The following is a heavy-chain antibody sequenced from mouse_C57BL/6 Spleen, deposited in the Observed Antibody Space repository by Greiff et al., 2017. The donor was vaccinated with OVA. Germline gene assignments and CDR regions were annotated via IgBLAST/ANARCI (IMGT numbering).Heavy chain of an antibody. CDR3: TTGSSIFAMDY. V-gene: IGHV14-4*01. Sequence: EVMLVESGAELVRPGASVKLSCTASGFNIKDDYMHWVKQRPKQGLEWIGWIDPENGDTEYASKFQGKATITADTSSNTAYLQLSSLTSEDTAVYYCTTGSSIFAMDYWGQGTSVTVSS. CDR2: IDPENGDT. D-gene: IGHD1-1*01. CDR1: GFNIKDDY. J-gene: IGHJ4*01.